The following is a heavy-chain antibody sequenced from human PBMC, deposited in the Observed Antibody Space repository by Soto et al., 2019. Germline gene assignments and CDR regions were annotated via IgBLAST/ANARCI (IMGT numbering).Heavy chain of an antibody. J-gene: IGHJ5*02. CDR1: GFIFENFG. CDR2: ISGSGFKK. D-gene: IGHD1-26*01. V-gene: IGHV3-23*01. Sequence: QTGGSLRLSCAASGFIFENFGMSWVRQAPGKGLEWISSISGSGFKKYYADSVKGRFTISRDNSKSTVYLELNNLSAEDTAVYHCAKNQGVELVPLATVDWFDPWGQGSAVTVSS. CDR3: AKNQGVELVPLATVDWFDP.